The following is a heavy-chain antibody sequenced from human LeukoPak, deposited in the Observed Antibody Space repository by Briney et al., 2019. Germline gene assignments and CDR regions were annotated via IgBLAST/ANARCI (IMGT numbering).Heavy chain of an antibody. V-gene: IGHV1-69*06. J-gene: IGHJ6*03. D-gene: IGHD2-2*01. CDR1: GGTFSSYA. Sequence: SVKVSCKASGGTFSSYAISWVRQPPGQGLEWMGGIIPIFGTANYAQKFQGRVTITADKSTSTAYMELSSLRSEDTAVYYCAVPAATEGAYYYMDVWGKGTTVTVSS. CDR2: IIPIFGTA. CDR3: AVPAATEGAYYYMDV.